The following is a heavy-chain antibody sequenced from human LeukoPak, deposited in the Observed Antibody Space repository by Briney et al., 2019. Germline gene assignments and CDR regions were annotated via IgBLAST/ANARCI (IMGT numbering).Heavy chain of an antibody. V-gene: IGHV4-34*01. J-gene: IGHJ3*02. D-gene: IGHD1-14*01. CDR1: GGSFSGYY. Sequence: SETLSLTCAVYGGSFSGYYWSWIRQPPGKGLEWIGEMNHSGGTNYNPSLKSRVTISVDTSKNQFSLKLSSVTAADTAVYYCARGARMPESRGDAFDIWGQGTMVTVSS. CDR3: ARGARMPESRGDAFDI. CDR2: MNHSGGT.